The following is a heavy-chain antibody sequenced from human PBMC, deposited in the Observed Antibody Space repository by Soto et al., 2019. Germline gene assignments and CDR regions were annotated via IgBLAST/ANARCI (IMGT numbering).Heavy chain of an antibody. V-gene: IGHV1-46*02. CDR1: GYTFNTYY. J-gene: IGHJ4*02. Sequence: QVQLVQSGAEVKKPGASVKVSCKPSGYTFNTYYLHWVRQAPGQALEWMGVIHPSGGGTTYAQKFLGRVTVTRDTSTTTVFMELSSLRSDDTAVYYCARGGPIAVVTASFDYWGQGTLVTVPS. CDR3: ARGGPIAVVTASFDY. CDR2: IHPSGGGT. D-gene: IGHD2-21*02.